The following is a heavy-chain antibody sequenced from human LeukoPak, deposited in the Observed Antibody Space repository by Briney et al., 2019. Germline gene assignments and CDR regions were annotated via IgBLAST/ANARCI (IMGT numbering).Heavy chain of an antibody. J-gene: IGHJ4*02. Sequence: GGSLRLSCAASGFTFSSYWMSWVRQAPGKGLEWVANIKQDGSEKYYVDSVKGRFTISRDNAKNSLYLQMNSLRAEDTAVYYCAREVVVPAAIPLDYRGQGTLVTVSS. CDR3: AREVVVPAAIPLDY. CDR2: IKQDGSEK. V-gene: IGHV3-7*01. CDR1: GFTFSSYW. D-gene: IGHD2-2*02.